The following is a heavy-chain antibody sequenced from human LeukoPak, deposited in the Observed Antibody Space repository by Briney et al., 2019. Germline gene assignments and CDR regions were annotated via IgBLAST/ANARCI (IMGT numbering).Heavy chain of an antibody. V-gene: IGHV3-23*01. J-gene: IGHJ4*02. D-gene: IGHD2-21*01. CDR3: AKAPVTSCRGAYCYPFDS. CDR1: GFTLSSYE. CDR2: TSSSDAGT. Sequence: GGSLRLSCAASGFTLSSYEMNWVRQTPGKGLEWVAATSSSDAGTYHADSVRGRFTISRDNSKNTLYLQMNSLRAEDAAVYFCAKAPVTSCRGAYCYPFDSWGQGTLVTVSS.